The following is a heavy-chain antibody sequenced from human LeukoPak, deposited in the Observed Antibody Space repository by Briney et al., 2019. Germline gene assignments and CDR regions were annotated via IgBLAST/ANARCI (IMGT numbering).Heavy chain of an antibody. J-gene: IGHJ4*02. CDR1: GGSLSGKY. CDR3: ARDSMT. CDR2: ITYSGSI. V-gene: IGHV4-34*01. Sequence: PSETLSLTCAVYGGSLSGKYCTWIRQPPGKGLEWIGEITYSGSIYYKPSLKSRVTISVDTSKNQFSLKLNSVTAADTAMYYCARDSMTWGQGNLVAVSS.